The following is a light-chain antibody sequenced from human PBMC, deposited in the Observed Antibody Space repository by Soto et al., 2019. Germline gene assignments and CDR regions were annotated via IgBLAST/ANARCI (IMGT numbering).Light chain of an antibody. CDR2: GAS. CDR1: QSVSSN. CDR3: QQSSDWPPVT. Sequence: VMTQSPATLSVSPGERATLSCRASQSVSSNLAWYQQKPGQAPRLLIYGASTRATGVPARFSGSGSGTEFTLTIDSLQSEDFAVYYCQQSSDWPPVTFGQGTRLEIK. V-gene: IGKV3-15*01. J-gene: IGKJ5*01.